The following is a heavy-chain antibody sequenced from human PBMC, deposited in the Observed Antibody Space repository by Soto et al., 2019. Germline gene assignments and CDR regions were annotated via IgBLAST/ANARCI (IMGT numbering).Heavy chain of an antibody. J-gene: IGHJ6*02. Sequence: SLRLSCTASGFTFGDYAMSWFRPAPGKGLEWVGFIRSKAYGGTTEYAASVKGRFTISRDDSKSIAYLQMNSLKTEDTAVYYCTRDLDCSSTSCLDYYYGMDVWGQGTTVTVSS. V-gene: IGHV3-49*03. CDR2: IRSKAYGGTT. CDR1: GFTFGDYA. D-gene: IGHD2-2*01. CDR3: TRDLDCSSTSCLDYYYGMDV.